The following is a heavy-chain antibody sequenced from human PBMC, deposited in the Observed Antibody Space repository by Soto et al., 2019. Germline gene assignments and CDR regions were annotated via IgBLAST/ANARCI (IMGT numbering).Heavy chain of an antibody. J-gene: IGHJ4*02. Sequence: QVHLVESGGGVVQAGRSLRLSCTASGLTLNSFAIHWVRQAPGKGLEWVSVISEDGGNKYFAESVRGRFLISRDNSKNTVYLQMNSLRLEDTAVYFCARRLTRTVSALGYWCQGTLVSVSS. CDR3: ARRLTRTVSALGY. CDR2: ISEDGGNK. V-gene: IGHV3-30-3*01. CDR1: GLTLNSFA. D-gene: IGHD6-19*01.